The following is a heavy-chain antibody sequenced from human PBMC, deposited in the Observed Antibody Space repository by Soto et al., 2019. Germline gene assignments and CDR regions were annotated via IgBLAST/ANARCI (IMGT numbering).Heavy chain of an antibody. V-gene: IGHV3-11*05. D-gene: IGHD2-21*01. Sequence: QVPLLESGGGLVKPGGSLRLSCVASGFNFNDYYMSWIRQAPGKGLEWVAYISTTSTYTNYADSVRGRFTVSRDNAKNSVYLQMRILTSDNPAVYHCPRDFAGWSALWDYLGQGALVTVSS. CDR2: ISTTSTYT. CDR3: PRDFAGWSALWDY. J-gene: IGHJ4*02. CDR1: GFNFNDYY.